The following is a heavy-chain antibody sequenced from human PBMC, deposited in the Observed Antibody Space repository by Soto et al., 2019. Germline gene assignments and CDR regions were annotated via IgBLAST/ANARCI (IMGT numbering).Heavy chain of an antibody. Sequence: ASAQGSCKASGGTFSSYAISWVRQAPRQRLEWMGGIIPIFGTANYAQKFQGRVTITADESTSTAYMELSSLRSEDTAVYYCASPALKDIVATIFYYGMDVWGQGTTVT. CDR2: IIPIFGTA. J-gene: IGHJ6*02. CDR1: GGTFSSYA. CDR3: ASPALKDIVATIFYYGMDV. V-gene: IGHV1-69*13. D-gene: IGHD5-12*01.